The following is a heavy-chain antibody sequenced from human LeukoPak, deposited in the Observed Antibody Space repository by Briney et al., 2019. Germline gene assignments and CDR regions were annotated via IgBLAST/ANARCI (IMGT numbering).Heavy chain of an antibody. CDR1: GYTFISYA. CDR2: INTNTGNP. J-gene: IGHJ4*02. D-gene: IGHD2-15*01. CDR3: ARCSGGSCYFANDY. V-gene: IGHV7-4-1*02. Sequence: ASVNVSCTASGYTFISYAMNWVRQAPGQGLEWMGWINTNTGNPTYAQDFTGQFVFSLDTSVSTAYLQISSLKAEDTAVYYCARCSGGSCYFANDYWGQGTLVTVSP.